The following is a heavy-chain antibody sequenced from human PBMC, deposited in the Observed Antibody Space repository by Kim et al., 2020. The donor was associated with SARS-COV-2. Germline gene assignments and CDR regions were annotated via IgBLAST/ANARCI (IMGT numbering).Heavy chain of an antibody. CDR1: GYTLTELS. J-gene: IGHJ5*02. Sequence: ASVKVSCKVSGYTLTELSMHWVRQAPGKGLEWMGGFDPEDAETIYAQKFQGRVTMTEDTSTDTAYMELSSLRSEDTAVYYCATSCSITTCHWFDPWGQGTLVTDSS. V-gene: IGHV1-24*01. CDR2: FDPEDAET. D-gene: IGHD2-2*01. CDR3: ATSCSITTCHWFDP.